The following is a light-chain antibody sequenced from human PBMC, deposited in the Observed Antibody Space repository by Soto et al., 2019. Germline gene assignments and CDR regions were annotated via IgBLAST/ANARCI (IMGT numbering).Light chain of an antibody. J-gene: IGKJ4*01. V-gene: IGKV3-11*01. CDR3: QQRSNWSLLT. CDR1: QSVGSS. Sequence: EIVLTQSPATLPLSPGERATLSCRASQSVGSSFAWYQQKPGQAPRLLIHDTSNRATDIPARFSGSGSGTDFTLTISSLEPEDFAFYYCQQRSNWSLLTFGGGTKVEIK. CDR2: DTS.